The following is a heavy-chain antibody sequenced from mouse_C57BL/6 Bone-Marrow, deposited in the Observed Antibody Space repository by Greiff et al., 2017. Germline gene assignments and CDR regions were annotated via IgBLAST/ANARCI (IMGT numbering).Heavy chain of an antibody. Sequence: VHLVESGAELARPGASVKLSCKASGYTFTSYGISWVKQRTGQGLEWIGEIYPRSGNTYYNEKFKGKATLTADKSSSTAYMGIRSLTSEDSAVYFCARRWLLRAMDYWGQGTSVTVSS. CDR1: GYTFTSYG. J-gene: IGHJ4*01. CDR2: IYPRSGNT. D-gene: IGHD2-3*01. CDR3: ARRWLLRAMDY. V-gene: IGHV1-81*01.